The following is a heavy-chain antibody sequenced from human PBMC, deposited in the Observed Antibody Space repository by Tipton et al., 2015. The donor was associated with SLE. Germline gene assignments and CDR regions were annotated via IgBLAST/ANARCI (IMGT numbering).Heavy chain of an antibody. CDR2: IRYDGTNT. V-gene: IGHV3-30*02. CDR1: GFTFSSYG. CDR3: ARDRTMVRGVLDY. J-gene: IGHJ4*02. Sequence: GSLRPSCAASGFTFSSYGMHWVRQAPGKGLEWVAFIRYDGTNTYYADSVKGRFTISRDNSKNTLYLQMNSLRAEDTAVYYCARDRTMVRGVLDYWGQGTLVTVSS. D-gene: IGHD3-10*01.